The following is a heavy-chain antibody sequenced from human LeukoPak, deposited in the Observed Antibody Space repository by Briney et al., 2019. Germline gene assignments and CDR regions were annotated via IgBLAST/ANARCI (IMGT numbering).Heavy chain of an antibody. Sequence: GASVKVSCKASGGTFSSYAISWVRQAPGQGLEWMGGIIPIFGTANYAQKFQGRVTITTDESTSTAYMELSSLRSEDTAVYYCASSADYSSSEYAFDIWGQGTMVTVSS. CDR2: IIPIFGTA. CDR1: GGTFSSYA. CDR3: ASSADYSSSEYAFDI. V-gene: IGHV1-69*05. D-gene: IGHD6-6*01. J-gene: IGHJ3*02.